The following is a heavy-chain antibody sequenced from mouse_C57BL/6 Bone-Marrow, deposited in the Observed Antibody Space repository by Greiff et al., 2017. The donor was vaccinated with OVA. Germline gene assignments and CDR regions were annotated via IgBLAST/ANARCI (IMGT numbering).Heavy chain of an antibody. CDR2: INPNNGGT. V-gene: IGHV1-26*01. J-gene: IGHJ4*01. CDR1: GYTFTDYY. Sequence: VQLQQSGPELVKPGASVKISCKASGYTFTDYYMNWVKQSHGKSLEWIGDINPNNGGTSYNQKFKGKATLTVDKSSSTAYMELRSLTSEDSAVYYCATLEVGDYWGQGTSVTVSS. CDR3: ATLEVGDY.